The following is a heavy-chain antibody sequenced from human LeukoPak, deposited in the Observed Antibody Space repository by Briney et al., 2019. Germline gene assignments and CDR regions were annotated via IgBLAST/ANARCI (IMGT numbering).Heavy chain of an antibody. D-gene: IGHD3-22*01. CDR3: ASPKGQYYYDSGGYYYFGY. V-gene: IGHV3-21*05. CDR2: ISSSSYYI. J-gene: IGHJ4*02. CDR1: GFTFSSYS. Sequence: PGGSLRLSCAASGFTFSSYSMNWVRQAPGKGLEWVSYISSSSYYIYYADSVKGRFTISRDNAKNSLYLQMNSLRAEDTAVYYCASPKGQYYYDSGGYYYFGYWGQGTLVTVSS.